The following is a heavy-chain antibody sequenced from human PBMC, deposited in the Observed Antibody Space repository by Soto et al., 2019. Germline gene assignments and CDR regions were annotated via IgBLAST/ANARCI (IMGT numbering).Heavy chain of an antibody. CDR1: GGSISSGDYY. Sequence: PSETLSLTCTVSGGSISSGDYYWSWIRQPPGKGLEWIGYIYYSGSTYYNPSLKSRVTISVDTSKNQFSLKLSSVTAADTAVYYCARVDRLGYCSGGSCYKRGYFDYWGQGTLVTVSS. D-gene: IGHD2-15*01. J-gene: IGHJ4*02. CDR2: IYYSGST. V-gene: IGHV4-30-4*01. CDR3: ARVDRLGYCSGGSCYKRGYFDY.